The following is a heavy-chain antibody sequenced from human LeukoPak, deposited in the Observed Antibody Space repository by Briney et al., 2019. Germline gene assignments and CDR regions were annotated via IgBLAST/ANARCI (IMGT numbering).Heavy chain of an antibody. CDR1: GFTFSSYG. D-gene: IGHD3-22*01. CDR3: ARDYYYDSSGYLPPDAFDI. V-gene: IGHV3-33*01. Sequence: PGRSLRLSCAASGFTFSSYGMHWVRQAPGKGLEGVAVIWYDGSNKYYADSVKGRFTISRDNSKNTLYLQMNSLRAEDTAVYYCARDYYYDSSGYLPPDAFDIWGQGTMVTVSS. J-gene: IGHJ3*02. CDR2: IWYDGSNK.